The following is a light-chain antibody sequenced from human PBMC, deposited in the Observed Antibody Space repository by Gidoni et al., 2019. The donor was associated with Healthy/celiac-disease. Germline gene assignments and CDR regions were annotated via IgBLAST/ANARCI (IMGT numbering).Light chain of an antibody. CDR1: NIGSKS. Sequence: SYVLTQPPPVSAAPGQTARITCGGTNIGSKSVDWYQQKPGQAPVLVVYDDSDRPSGIPERFSGSNSENTATLTISRVEAGDEADYYCQVWDSSSDHHSFGGGTKLTVL. CDR2: DDS. V-gene: IGLV3-21*02. J-gene: IGLJ2*01. CDR3: QVWDSSSDHHS.